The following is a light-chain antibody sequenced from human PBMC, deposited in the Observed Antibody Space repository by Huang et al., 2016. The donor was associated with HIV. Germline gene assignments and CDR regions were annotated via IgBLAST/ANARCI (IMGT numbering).Light chain of an antibody. CDR3: QQSARTPRT. Sequence: DIQITQSPSSLSASVGDRVIITCRASQNINRYLNWYQQKPGKAPQLLISAASNFQSGVPSTFSGSGSGTDFTLTISSLQPEDSATYYCQQSARTPRTFGQGTKLEIK. CDR1: QNINRY. J-gene: IGKJ2*01. V-gene: IGKV1-39*01. CDR2: AAS.